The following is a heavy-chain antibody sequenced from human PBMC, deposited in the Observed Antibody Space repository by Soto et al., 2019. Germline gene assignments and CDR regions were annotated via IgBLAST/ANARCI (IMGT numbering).Heavy chain of an antibody. V-gene: IGHV3-23*01. J-gene: IGHJ4*02. CDR2: ITDSGGST. CDR3: AKAATVVTLYYFAY. CDR1: GFTFNNYG. Sequence: EVQLLESGGGLVQPGGSLRLSCAASGFTFNNYGMSWVRQAPGKGLEWVSAITDSGGSTYYADSVKGRFTISRDNSKNTVYLQMNSLRAEDTAVYYCAKAATVVTLYYFAYCGQGTLVTVSS. D-gene: IGHD4-17*01.